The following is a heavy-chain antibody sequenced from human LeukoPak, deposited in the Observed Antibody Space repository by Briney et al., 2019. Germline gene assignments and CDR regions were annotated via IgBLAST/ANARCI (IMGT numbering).Heavy chain of an antibody. J-gene: IGHJ3*02. D-gene: IGHD5-24*01. CDR1: GFTFRSYA. CDR2: ISYDGANQ. CDR3: ARADQDARNGYNYGAFDI. Sequence: RGGSLRLSCAASGFTFRSYAMHWVRQAPGQGLEWVTIISYDGANQYYADSVKGRFTISRDNSKTTLYLQVNSLRAEDTAVYYCARADQDARNGYNYGAFDIWGQGTFVTVSS. V-gene: IGHV3-30-3*01.